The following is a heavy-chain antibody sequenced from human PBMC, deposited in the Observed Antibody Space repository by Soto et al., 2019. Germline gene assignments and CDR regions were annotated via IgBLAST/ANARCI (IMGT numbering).Heavy chain of an antibody. J-gene: IGHJ4*02. CDR2: IYSGGYT. Sequence: EVQLVESGGGLIQPGGSLRLSCAVSGFTVSNNYMSWVRQAPGKGLEGVSVIYSGGYTAYGDSVKGRFTISRDNSKNTRYPQMNTSSPAATAVPCCAPHPGGGGYWGQGTLVTVSS. V-gene: IGHV3-53*01. CDR1: GFTVSNNY. D-gene: IGHD3-10*01. CDR3: APHPGGGGY.